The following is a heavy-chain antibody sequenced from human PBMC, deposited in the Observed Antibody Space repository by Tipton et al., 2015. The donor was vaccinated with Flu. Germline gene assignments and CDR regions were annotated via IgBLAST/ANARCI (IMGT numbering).Heavy chain of an antibody. D-gene: IGHD6-19*01. Sequence: LSLTCTVSGGSISSYFWSWLRQPPGKGLEWIGYISYTGSTNYKPSLKSRVTISLDTSKNQFSLKLSSVTAADTAVYYCARSSATGWYYYFDYWGQGTLVTVSS. CDR2: ISYTGST. CDR1: GGSISSYF. CDR3: ARSSATGWYYYFDY. J-gene: IGHJ4*02. V-gene: IGHV4-59*01.